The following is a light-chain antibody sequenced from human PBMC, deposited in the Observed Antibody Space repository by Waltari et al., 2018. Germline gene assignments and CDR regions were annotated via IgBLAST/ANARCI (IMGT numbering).Light chain of an antibody. CDR3: QHRSDWPLT. CDR1: QSVSRY. J-gene: IGKJ4*01. V-gene: IGKV3-11*01. CDR2: DAS. Sequence: EIVLTQSPTTLSLSPGERATLACRASQSVSRYLAWYQQQPGQAPRLLIYDASNRATGIPARFSGSGSGTDFTLTITSLEPEDSAVYYCQHRSDWPLTFGGGTRVEIK.